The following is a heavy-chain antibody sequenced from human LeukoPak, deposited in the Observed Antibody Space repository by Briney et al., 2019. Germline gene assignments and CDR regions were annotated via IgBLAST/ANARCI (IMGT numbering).Heavy chain of an antibody. D-gene: IGHD2-15*01. CDR3: AKDVVADY. Sequence: GGSLRLSCAASGFTFSSYAMHWVRQAPGKGLEWVAVVSYDGSDKYYADSVKGRFTISRDNSKNTLYLQMNTLRAEDTAVYYCAKDVVADYWGQGTLVTVSS. V-gene: IGHV3-30-3*01. CDR1: GFTFSSYA. CDR2: VSYDGSDK. J-gene: IGHJ4*02.